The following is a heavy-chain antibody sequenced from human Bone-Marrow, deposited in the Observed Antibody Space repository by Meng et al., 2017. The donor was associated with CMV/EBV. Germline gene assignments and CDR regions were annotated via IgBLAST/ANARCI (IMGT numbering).Heavy chain of an antibody. D-gene: IGHD1-26*01. J-gene: IGHJ4*02. V-gene: IGHV4-39*01. CDR2: IYYSGST. CDR3: ARLRGELLGFDY. CDR1: GGSISSSSYY. Sequence: SETLSLTCTVSGGSISSSSYYWGWIRQPPGKGLEWIGSIYYSGSTYYNPSLKSRVTISVDTSKNQFSLKLSSVTAADTAVYYCARLRGELLGFDYWGQGTLVTVSS.